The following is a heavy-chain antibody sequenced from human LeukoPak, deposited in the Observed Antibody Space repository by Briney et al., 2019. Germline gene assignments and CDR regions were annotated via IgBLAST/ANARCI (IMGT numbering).Heavy chain of an antibody. J-gene: IGHJ5*02. CDR2: INPNSGDT. CDR1: GYSFTGYY. D-gene: IGHD1-1*01. V-gene: IGHV1-2*02. Sequence: GASVKVSCKASGYSFTGYYMHWVRQAPGQGLEWMGWINPNSGDTNYAQKFRGRVTMTRDTSISTAYMELTRLRSDDTAVYYCARDVGTIGDKTSWFDPWGQGTLVTVSS. CDR3: ARDVGTIGDKTSWFDP.